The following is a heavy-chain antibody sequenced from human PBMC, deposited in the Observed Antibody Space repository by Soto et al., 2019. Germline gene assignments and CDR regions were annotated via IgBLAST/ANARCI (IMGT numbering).Heavy chain of an antibody. Sequence: EVQLLESGGGLVQPGGSLRLSCAASGFTFSAFAMSWVRQAPGKGLEWVSAISGSGDTTYYADSVKGRFTISRDISKNTLSLEMNSLRVDDTAVYYCVRDQLDRLKPRETRYFDYWGQGTLVTVSS. CDR2: ISGSGDTT. CDR1: GFTFSAFA. J-gene: IGHJ4*02. D-gene: IGHD3-3*01. V-gene: IGHV3-23*01. CDR3: VRDQLDRLKPRETRYFDY.